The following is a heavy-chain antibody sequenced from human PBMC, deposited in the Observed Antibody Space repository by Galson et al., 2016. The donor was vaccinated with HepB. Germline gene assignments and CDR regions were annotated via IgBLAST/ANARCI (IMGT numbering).Heavy chain of an antibody. CDR3: ARDIVLMVFSADYYYYGMDV. V-gene: IGHV1-18*01. Sequence: SVKVSCTASGYTFTSCGISWVRLAPGKGLEWMGWISGYNGNTNYARKFQGRVTLTTNTSTSTAYMELRSLRSDDTAVYYCARDIVLMVFSADYYYYGMDVWGQGTTVTVSS. CDR2: ISGYNGNT. J-gene: IGHJ6*02. CDR1: GYTFTSCG. D-gene: IGHD2-8*01.